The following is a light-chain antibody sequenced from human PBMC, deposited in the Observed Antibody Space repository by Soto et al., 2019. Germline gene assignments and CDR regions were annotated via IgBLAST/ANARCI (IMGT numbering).Light chain of an antibody. V-gene: IGLV2-14*01. CDR1: SSDIGFYNY. Sequence: QSALTQPASVSGSPGQSITISCTGTSSDIGFYNYVSWYQQHPGNAPRLIIFEVAKRPSGVSSRFSGSKSGNTASLTISGLQAEDEVDYHCSSYTNTSPLYVFGTGTKLTVL. CDR3: SSYTNTSPLYV. J-gene: IGLJ1*01. CDR2: EVA.